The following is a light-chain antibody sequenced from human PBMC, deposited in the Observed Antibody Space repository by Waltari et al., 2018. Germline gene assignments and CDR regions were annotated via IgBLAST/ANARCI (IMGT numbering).Light chain of an antibody. V-gene: IGKV1-5*03. Sequence: DIQLTQSPSTLPASVGDRDTITCRASQSVSNWLAWYQQKPGKAPKLLIYRASILESGVPSRFSGSGSGTEFTLTISSLQPEDFATYFCQHYNSYPLTFGGGTKVDI. J-gene: IGKJ4*01. CDR2: RAS. CDR1: QSVSNW. CDR3: QHYNSYPLT.